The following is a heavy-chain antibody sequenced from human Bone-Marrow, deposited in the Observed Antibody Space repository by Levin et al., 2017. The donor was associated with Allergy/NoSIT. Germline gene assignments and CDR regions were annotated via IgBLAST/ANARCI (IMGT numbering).Heavy chain of an antibody. CDR1: GGPFSNYA. J-gene: IGHJ3*02. CDR2: ITPMFGTA. D-gene: IGHD2-2*03. V-gene: IGHV1-69*06. Sequence: SVKVSCKASGGPFSNYAITWVRQAPGQGPEWMGDITPMFGTANYAQKFQGRASITADTSTDTAFMELSSLRSEDTAVYYCATIPPWIRPGFEIWGQGTMVTVSS. CDR3: ATIPPWIRPGFEI.